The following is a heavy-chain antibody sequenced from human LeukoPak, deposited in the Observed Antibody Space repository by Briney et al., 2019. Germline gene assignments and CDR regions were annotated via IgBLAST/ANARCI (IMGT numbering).Heavy chain of an antibody. CDR2: IKQDGSEK. CDR1: GFTFSSYW. CDR3: AKDTEAGYGYSPLQH. Sequence: PGGSLRLSCAASGFTFSSYWMLWVRQAPGKGLEWVASIKQDGSEKYYVDSMKGRFTISRDNAENSLYLQMTSLRVEDTAVYYCAKDTEAGYGYSPLQHWGQGTLVTVSS. D-gene: IGHD5-18*01. J-gene: IGHJ1*01. V-gene: IGHV3-7*01.